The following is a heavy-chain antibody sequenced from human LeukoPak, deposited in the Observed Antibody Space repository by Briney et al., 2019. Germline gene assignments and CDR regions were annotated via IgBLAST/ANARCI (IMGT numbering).Heavy chain of an antibody. CDR3: ASLPTPLGYYYGMDV. V-gene: IGHV4-34*01. CDR1: GGPFSGYY. D-gene: IGHD7-27*01. CDR2: INHSGST. J-gene: IGHJ6*02. Sequence: PSETLSLTCAVYGGPFSGYYWSWIRQPPGKGLEWIGEINHSGSTNYNPSLKSRVTISVDTSKNQFSLKLSSVTAADTAVYYCASLPTPLGYYYGMDVWGQGTTVTVSS.